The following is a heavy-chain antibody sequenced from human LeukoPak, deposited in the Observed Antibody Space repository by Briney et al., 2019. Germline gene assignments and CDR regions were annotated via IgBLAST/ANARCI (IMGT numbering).Heavy chain of an antibody. J-gene: IGHJ6*02. D-gene: IGHD1-26*01. CDR1: GGSIRSYY. CDR3: ARTFSESYYDYGMDV. CDR2: MYYSGRT. Sequence: KSSETLSLTCSVSGGSIRSYYWSCLRQPPGKGLEWIGYMYYSGRTNYNPSLKSRVTIPIDTSKNQFSLKLSSVTAADTAVYYCARTFSESYYDYGMDVWGQGTTVTVSS. V-gene: IGHV4-59*01.